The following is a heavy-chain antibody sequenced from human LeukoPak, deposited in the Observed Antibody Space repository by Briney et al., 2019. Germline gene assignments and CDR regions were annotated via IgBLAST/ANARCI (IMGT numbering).Heavy chain of an antibody. J-gene: IGHJ4*02. CDR1: GFTFSSYG. D-gene: IGHD5-12*01. CDR2: ISYDGSNK. V-gene: IGHV3-30*18. Sequence: PGGSLRLSCAASGFTFSSYGMHWVRQAPGKGLEWVAVISYDGSNKYYADSVKGRFTISRDNSKNTLYLQMNSLRAEDTAVYYCAKDLRSGYDLGIFDYWGQGTLVTVSS. CDR3: AKDLRSGYDLGIFDY.